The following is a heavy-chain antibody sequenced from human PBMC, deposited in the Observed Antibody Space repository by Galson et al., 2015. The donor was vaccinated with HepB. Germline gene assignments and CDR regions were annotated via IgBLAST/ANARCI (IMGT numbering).Heavy chain of an antibody. CDR2: IRYDGSNK. J-gene: IGHJ4*02. Sequence: SLRLSCAASGFTFSSYGMHWVRQAPGKGLEWVAFIRYDGSNKYYADSVKGRFTISRDNSKNTLYLQMNSLRAEDTAVYYCAKDLHYYDSSGSFDYWGQGTLVTVSS. CDR3: AKDLHYYDSSGSFDY. D-gene: IGHD3-22*01. V-gene: IGHV3-30*02. CDR1: GFTFSSYG.